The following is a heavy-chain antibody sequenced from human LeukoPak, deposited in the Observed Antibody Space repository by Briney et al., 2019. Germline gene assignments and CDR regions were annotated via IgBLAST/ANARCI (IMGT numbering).Heavy chain of an antibody. J-gene: IGHJ3*02. CDR2: IIPMSDTA. V-gene: IGHV1-69*06. Sequence: ASVKVSCKASGYTFTSYGISWVRQAPGQGLEWMGGIIPMSDTANYPQKFRGRLTITADIPTSTVYMELSSLRSEDTAVYYCAREDDTGRYMGDDAFDIWGQGTMVTVSS. D-gene: IGHD1-26*01. CDR1: GYTFTSYG. CDR3: AREDDTGRYMGDDAFDI.